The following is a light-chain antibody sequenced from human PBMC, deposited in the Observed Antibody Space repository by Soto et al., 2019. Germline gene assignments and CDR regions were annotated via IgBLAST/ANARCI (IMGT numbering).Light chain of an antibody. V-gene: IGKV3-15*01. CDR2: GAS. CDR1: QTVSTS. Sequence: EIVMTQSPATLSVSPGERATLSCRASQTVSTSLAWYQQKPGRAPRLLIYGASTRASGVPARFSGSGSGTEFTLTISSLQSKDSAVYFSPQYNNWATSGHGTKVDIK. CDR3: PQYNNWAT. J-gene: IGKJ1*01.